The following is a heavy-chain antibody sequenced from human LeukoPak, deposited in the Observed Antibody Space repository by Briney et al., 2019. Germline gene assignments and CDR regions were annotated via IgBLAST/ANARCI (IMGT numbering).Heavy chain of an antibody. CDR3: AKGASIVSAMVTGYFQI. CDR1: GFTFSSYS. D-gene: IGHD5-18*01. Sequence: GGSLRLSCAASGFTFSSYSMNWVRQAPGKGLEWVSYISSSSSTIYYAASVKGRFTISRDNAKNSLYLQMNSLRAEDTALYYCAKGASIVSAMVTGYFQIWGAGTLFTVS. CDR2: ISSSSSTI. J-gene: IGHJ1*01. V-gene: IGHV3-48*04.